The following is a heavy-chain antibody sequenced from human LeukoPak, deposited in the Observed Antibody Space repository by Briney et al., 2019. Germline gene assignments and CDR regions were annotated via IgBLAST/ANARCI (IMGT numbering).Heavy chain of an antibody. CDR3: ARATSPLGYCSGGSCATYYYYGVDV. Sequence: PGGSLRLSCAASGFTFSSYWVHWVRQAPGKGLVWVSRINSDGSSTSYADSVKGRFTISRDNAKNTLYLQMNSLRAEDTAVYYCARATSPLGYCSGGSCATYYYYGVDVWGQGTTVTVSS. CDR2: INSDGSST. CDR1: GFTFSSYW. J-gene: IGHJ6*02. D-gene: IGHD2-15*01. V-gene: IGHV3-74*01.